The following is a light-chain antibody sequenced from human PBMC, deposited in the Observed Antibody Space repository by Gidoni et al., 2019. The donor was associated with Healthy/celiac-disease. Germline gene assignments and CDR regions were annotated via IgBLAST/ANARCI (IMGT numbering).Light chain of an antibody. CDR1: QSISSY. V-gene: IGKV1-39*01. CDR3: QQSYSTPLT. CDR2: AAS. Sequence: IPITQSPSSLSASVGDRVTITCRASQSISSYLNWYQQKPGKAPKLLIYAASSLQSGVTSRFSGSGSGTDFTLTISSLQPEDFATYYCQQSYSTPLTFGGGTKVEIK. J-gene: IGKJ4*01.